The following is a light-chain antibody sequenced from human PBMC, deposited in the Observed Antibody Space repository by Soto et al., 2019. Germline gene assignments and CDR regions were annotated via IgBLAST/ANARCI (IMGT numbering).Light chain of an antibody. CDR1: QSISNY. V-gene: IGKV1-5*01. Sequence: DTQITQSPSSVSASVGAEVTISCRTSQSISNYLNWYQQKKGKAPKXVIYDASNLKSGVPSRFSGSGSGTEFNLTISSLQTDDFATYYCQQYNNYSWTFGQGTKVDIK. CDR2: DAS. CDR3: QQYNNYSWT. J-gene: IGKJ1*01.